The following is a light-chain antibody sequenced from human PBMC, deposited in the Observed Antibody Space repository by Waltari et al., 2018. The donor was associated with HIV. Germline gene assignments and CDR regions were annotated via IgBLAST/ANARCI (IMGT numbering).Light chain of an antibody. V-gene: IGLV2-18*02. CDR3: SSYVTGGSLL. Sequence: QSALTQPASVSGSPGPSVTISCIGSDIDIGIYDCISWYHHPPNRAPRLVVFNANSRPSGSPFRFAGSKSGNTASLTISGLQADDEGVYYCSSYVTGGSLLFGGGTQVTVL. CDR1: DIDIGIYDC. J-gene: IGLJ3*02. CDR2: NAN.